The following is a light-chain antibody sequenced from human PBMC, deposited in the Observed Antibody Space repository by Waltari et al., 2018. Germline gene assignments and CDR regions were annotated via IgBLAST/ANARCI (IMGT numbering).Light chain of an antibody. V-gene: IGKV1-27*01. CDR1: QDINNH. CDR2: AAS. J-gene: IGKJ4*01. CDR3: QKYNDVPQP. Sequence: DIQMTQSPSSLSASVGDRVTITCRASQDINNHLAWYQRKPGKLPQLLIYAASTLHSGVPSRFSGSRSGTEFTLTISSLQPEDFATYYCQKYNDVPQPFGGGTKVEIK.